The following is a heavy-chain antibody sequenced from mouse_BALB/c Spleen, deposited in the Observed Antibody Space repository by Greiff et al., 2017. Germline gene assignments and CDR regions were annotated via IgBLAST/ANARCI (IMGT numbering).Heavy chain of an antibody. CDR1: GYTFTSYV. CDR3: ARKGYDNYVDYAMDY. D-gene: IGHD2-10*02. J-gene: IGHJ4*01. Sequence: VQLQQSGPELVKPGASVKMSCKASGYTFTSYVMHWVKQKPGQGLEWIGYINPYNDGTKYNEKFKGKATLTSDKSSSTAYMELSSLTSEDSAVYYWARKGYDNYVDYAMDYWGQGTSVTVSS. V-gene: IGHV1-14*01. CDR2: INPYNDGT.